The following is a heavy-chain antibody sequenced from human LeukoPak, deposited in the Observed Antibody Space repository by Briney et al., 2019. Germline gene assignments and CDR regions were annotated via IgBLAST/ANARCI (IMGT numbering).Heavy chain of an antibody. CDR1: AYTSITYD. V-gene: IGHV1-18*01. CDR3: ATVGGVSYNYCGS. CDR2: ITPYNGDT. J-gene: IGHJ5*01. D-gene: IGHD1-26*01. Sequence: ASVKVSSKTLAYTSITYDIHCVRQAPGQGLEWMGWITPYNGDTNYAQNLQDRVTMTTDTSTSTAYMELRSLRSDDTAVYFGATVGGVSYNYCGSWGQGTLVTVSS.